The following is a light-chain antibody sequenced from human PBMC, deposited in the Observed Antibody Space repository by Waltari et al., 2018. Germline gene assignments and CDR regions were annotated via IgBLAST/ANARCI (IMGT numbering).Light chain of an antibody. J-gene: IGKJ5*01. CDR1: QSVSSSF. V-gene: IGKV3-20*01. Sequence: EIVLTQSPGTLSLSPGERATLSCRASQSVSSSFLAWYQQKPGQAPRLLIYGVSSRASGIPDRFSGSGSGTDFTLTISRLEPEDFAVYYCHHYGSSPITFGQGTRLEIK. CDR2: GVS. CDR3: HHYGSSPIT.